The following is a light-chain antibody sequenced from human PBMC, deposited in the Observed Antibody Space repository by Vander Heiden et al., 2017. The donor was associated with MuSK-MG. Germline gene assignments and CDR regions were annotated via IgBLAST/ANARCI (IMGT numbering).Light chain of an antibody. J-gene: IGLJ3*02. CDR2: GNS. CDR1: SSNIGAGYD. Sequence: QSVLTQPPSVSGAPGPRVTISCTGSSSNIGAGYDVHWYQQLPGTAPKLLIYGNSNRPSGVPDRFSGSKSGTSASLAITGLQAEDEADYYCQSYDSSLSAWVFGGGTKLTVL. V-gene: IGLV1-40*01. CDR3: QSYDSSLSAWV.